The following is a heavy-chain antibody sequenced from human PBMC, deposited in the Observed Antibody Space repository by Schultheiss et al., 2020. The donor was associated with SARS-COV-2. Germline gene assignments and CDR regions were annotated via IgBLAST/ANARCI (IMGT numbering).Heavy chain of an antibody. J-gene: IGHJ4*02. Sequence: TLSLTCAVSGGSISSGGYSWSWIRQPPGKGLEWIGYIYHSGSTYYNSSLKSRVTISVDRSKNQFSLKLSSVTAADTAVYYCARDGGRNFYGSGSVFDYWGQGNLVTVSS. CDR1: GGSISSGGYS. V-gene: IGHV4-30-2*01. D-gene: IGHD3-10*01. CDR3: ARDGGRNFYGSGSVFDY. CDR2: IYHSGST.